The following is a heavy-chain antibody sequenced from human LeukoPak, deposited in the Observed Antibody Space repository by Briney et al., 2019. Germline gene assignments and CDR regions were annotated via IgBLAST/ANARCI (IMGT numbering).Heavy chain of an antibody. V-gene: IGHV4-31*03. CDR2: IYYSGGT. Sequence: SETLSLTCIVSGDSVSSISYYWSWIRQHPGKGLEWIGCIYYSGGTYYNPSHKSRITISVDTSKNQFSLKLSSVTAADTAVYYCARDYLGGNPDAFDIWGQGTMVAVSS. CDR3: ARDYLGGNPDAFDI. J-gene: IGHJ3*02. D-gene: IGHD4-23*01. CDR1: GDSVSSISYY.